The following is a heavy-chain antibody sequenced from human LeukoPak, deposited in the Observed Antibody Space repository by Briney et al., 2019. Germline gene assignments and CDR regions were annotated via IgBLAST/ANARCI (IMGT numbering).Heavy chain of an antibody. J-gene: IGHJ4*02. Sequence: GASVKVSCKASGGTFSSYAISWVRQAPGQGLEWMGGIIPIFGTANYAQKFQGRVTITADESTSTAYMELSSLRSEDTAVYYCARSGHCSSTSCYAGRFDYWGQGTLVTVSS. D-gene: IGHD2-2*01. CDR3: ARSGHCSSTSCYAGRFDY. CDR2: IIPIFGTA. CDR1: GGTFSSYA. V-gene: IGHV1-69*13.